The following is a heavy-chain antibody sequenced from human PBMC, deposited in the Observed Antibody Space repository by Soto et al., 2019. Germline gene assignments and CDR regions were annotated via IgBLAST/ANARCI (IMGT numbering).Heavy chain of an antibody. CDR3: ARGGGVLRSDYYYGMHV. Sequence: QVQLVESGGGVVQPGRSLRLSCAASGFTFSSYGMHWVCQAPGKGLEWVAVRWYDGSNKYYADSVKGRFTISRDNSKNTLYLQMNSLRAEDTAVYYCARGGGVLRSDYYYGMHVWGQGTTVTVSS. D-gene: IGHD3-16*01. CDR2: RWYDGSNK. J-gene: IGHJ6*02. V-gene: IGHV3-33*01. CDR1: GFTFSSYG.